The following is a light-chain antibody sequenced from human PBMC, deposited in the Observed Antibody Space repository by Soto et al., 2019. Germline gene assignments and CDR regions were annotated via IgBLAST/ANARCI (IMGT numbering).Light chain of an antibody. V-gene: IGKV3-15*01. CDR3: QQYINWPPA. J-gene: IGKJ1*01. Sequence: EIVMTQSPATLSVSAGERATLSCRASQSVSGNLAWYQQKPGQAPRLLIYGASTRATGIPARFSGSGSGTEFTLTISSLQSEDFAVCYCQQYINWPPAFGQGTKVEIK. CDR1: QSVSGN. CDR2: GAS.